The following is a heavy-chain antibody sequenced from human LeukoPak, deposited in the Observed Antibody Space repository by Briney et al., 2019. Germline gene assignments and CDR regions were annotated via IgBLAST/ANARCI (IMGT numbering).Heavy chain of an antibody. CDR3: ARGLSPIAVAGGHYFDY. D-gene: IGHD6-19*01. CDR2: INHSGST. J-gene: IGHJ4*02. CDR1: GGSFSGYY. Sequence: SETLSLTCAVYGGSFSGYYWSWIRQPPGKGLEWIGEINHSGSTNYNPSLKSRVTISVDTSKNQFSLKLSSVTAADTAVYYCARGLSPIAVAGGHYFDYWGQGTLVTVSS. V-gene: IGHV4-34*01.